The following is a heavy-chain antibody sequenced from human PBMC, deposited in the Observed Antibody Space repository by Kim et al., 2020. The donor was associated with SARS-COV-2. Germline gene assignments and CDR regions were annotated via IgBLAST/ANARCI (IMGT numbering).Heavy chain of an antibody. V-gene: IGHV4-59*08. D-gene: IGHD1-26*01. J-gene: IGHJ4*02. Sequence: SETLSLTCTVSGGSISSYYWSWIRQPPGKGLEWIGYIYYSGSTNYNPSLKSRFTISVDTSKNQFSLKLSSVTAADTAVYYCARQGMGGRMYYFDYWGQGTLVTVSS. CDR3: ARQGMGGRMYYFDY. CDR1: GGSISSYY. CDR2: IYYSGST.